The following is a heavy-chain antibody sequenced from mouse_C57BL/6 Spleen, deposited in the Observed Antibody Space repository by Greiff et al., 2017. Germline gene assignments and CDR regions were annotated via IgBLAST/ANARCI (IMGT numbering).Heavy chain of an antibody. D-gene: IGHD1-1*01. V-gene: IGHV1-82*01. Sequence: QVQLQQSGPELVKPGASVKISCKASGYAFSSSWMNWVKQRPGKGLEWIGRIYPGDGDTNYNGKFKGKATLTADKSSSTAYMQLSSLTSEDSAVXFCAREATVPDYWGEGTTLTVSS. CDR1: GYAFSSSW. CDR3: AREATVPDY. CDR2: IYPGDGDT. J-gene: IGHJ2*01.